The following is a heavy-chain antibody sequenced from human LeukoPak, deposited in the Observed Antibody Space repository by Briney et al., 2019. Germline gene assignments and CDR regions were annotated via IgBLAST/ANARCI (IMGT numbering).Heavy chain of an antibody. CDR2: IKQDGSEK. J-gene: IGHJ6*03. CDR3: ARLAHDYYYYMDV. Sequence: GGSLRLSCAASGFTFSRYWMTWVRQAPGKGLEWVANIKQDGSEKYYVDSVKGRFTISRDNAKNSLYLQMNSLRAEDTAVYYCARLAHDYYYYMDVWGKGTTVTVSS. CDR1: GFTFSRYW. V-gene: IGHV3-7*01. D-gene: IGHD3-3*02.